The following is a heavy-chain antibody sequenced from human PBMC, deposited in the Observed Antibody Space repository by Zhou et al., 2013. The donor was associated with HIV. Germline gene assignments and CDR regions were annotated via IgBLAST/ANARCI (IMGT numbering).Heavy chain of an antibody. D-gene: IGHD2-21*01. Sequence: EVQLVESGGGLVKPGGSLRLSCAASGFTFSSYSMNWVRQAPGKGLEWVSFISSSSTKIYYADSVKGRFTISRDNAKNSLYLQINSLRVEDTAVFYCARGGRLSYCGGDCRLPPDYWGQGALVTVSS. V-gene: IGHV3-21*01. J-gene: IGHJ4*02. CDR3: ARGGRLSYCGGDCRLPPDY. CDR2: ISSSSTKI. CDR1: GFTFSSYS.